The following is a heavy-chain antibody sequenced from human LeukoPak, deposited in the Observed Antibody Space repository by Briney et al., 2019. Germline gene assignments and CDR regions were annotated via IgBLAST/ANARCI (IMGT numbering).Heavy chain of an antibody. J-gene: IGHJ4*02. V-gene: IGHV3-53*01. CDR3: ARHVGDTAMVLFDY. Sequence: PGGSLRLSCAASGVTVSSQYMNWVRRAPGKGLEWVSVIYGVDGTSYADSVKGRFTISRDNSKNTVYLQMNSLRAEDTAVYYCARHVGDTAMVLFDYWGQGTLVTVSS. D-gene: IGHD5-18*01. CDR2: IYGVDGT. CDR1: GVTVSSQY.